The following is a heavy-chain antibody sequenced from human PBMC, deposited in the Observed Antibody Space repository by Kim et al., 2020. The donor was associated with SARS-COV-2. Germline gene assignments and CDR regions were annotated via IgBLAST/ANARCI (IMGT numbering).Heavy chain of an antibody. CDR3: ARNPGV. CDR2: ILTSGST. Sequence: SETLSLTCTVSGDSISRGSFFWSWIRQPAGMGLEWIGRILTSGSTTYSPSLRGRVTISIDTSKNQFSLKLNSVTAAAAAFYYCARNPGVWGQGTLVTVSS. V-gene: IGHV4-61*02. CDR1: GDSISRGSFF. J-gene: IGHJ1*01.